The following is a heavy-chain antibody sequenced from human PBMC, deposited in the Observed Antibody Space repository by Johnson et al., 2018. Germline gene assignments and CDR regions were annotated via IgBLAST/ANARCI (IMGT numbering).Heavy chain of an antibody. Sequence: VQLVESGGGLVQXGGSXKLXCAASGFTFSGSALHWVRQASGKGLEWVGRIRSKANNYATEYAASVKGRFTISIDDSNNMAYLQMNSLKIEDTAIYYCSSYYGVDVWGQGTTVTVSS. D-gene: IGHD6-6*01. CDR1: GFTFSGSA. V-gene: IGHV3-73*02. J-gene: IGHJ6*02. CDR3: SSYYGVDV. CDR2: IRSKANNYAT.